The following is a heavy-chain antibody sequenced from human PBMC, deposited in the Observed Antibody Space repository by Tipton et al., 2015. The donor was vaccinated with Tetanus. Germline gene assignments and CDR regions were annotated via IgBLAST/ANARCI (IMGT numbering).Heavy chain of an antibody. J-gene: IGHJ4*02. D-gene: IGHD5-24*01. CDR3: ARWRDGFNRALDS. CDR1: GGSISSGGYY. CDR2: ISHSENT. Sequence: GLVKPSQTLSLTCSVSGGSISSGGYYWSWIRQPPGKGLEWIGEISHSENTNYNPSLQSRVTISMNTANNHIYLNLTSVTAADTAVYYCARWRDGFNRALDSWGQGIMVTVSS. V-gene: IGHV4-39*02.